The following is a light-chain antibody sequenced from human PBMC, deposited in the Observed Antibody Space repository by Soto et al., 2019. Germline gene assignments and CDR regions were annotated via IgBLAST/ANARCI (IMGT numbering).Light chain of an antibody. J-gene: IGKJ3*01. V-gene: IGKV3-20*01. CDR1: QSVSSSY. CDR3: QQYGRSPFT. CDR2: GAS. Sequence: EIVVTQSPGTLSLSPGERATLSCRASQSVSSSYLAWYQQKPGQAPRLLIYGASSRATGIPDRFSGSGSGTDVTLTISRLEPEYFAVYYCQQYGRSPFTFGPGTKVDIK.